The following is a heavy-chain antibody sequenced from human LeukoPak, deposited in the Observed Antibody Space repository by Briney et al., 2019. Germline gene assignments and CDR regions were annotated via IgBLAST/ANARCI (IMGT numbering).Heavy chain of an antibody. D-gene: IGHD3-22*01. CDR2: IRYDGSNK. CDR3: AKDPDSFSYDSSGYFDY. V-gene: IGHV3-30*02. CDR1: GFTFSSYG. Sequence: PGGSLRLSCAASGFTFSSYGMHWVRQAPGKGLEWVAFIRYDGSNKYYADSVKGRFTISRDNSKNTLYLQMNSLRAEDTAVYYCAKDPDSFSYDSSGYFDYWGQGTLVTVSS. J-gene: IGHJ4*02.